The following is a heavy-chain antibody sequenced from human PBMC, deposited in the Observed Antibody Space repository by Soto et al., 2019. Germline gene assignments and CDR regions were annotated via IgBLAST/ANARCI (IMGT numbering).Heavy chain of an antibody. Sequence: EVQLVESGGGLVQPGGSLRLSCVASGFTFTNYWMHWVRQAPGKGLVWVSLIKGDGSTTKYADSVKGRFTISRDSAKNTLYLQMNSLTAEDTAVYFCVRGAAVYSSSSPSMDVWGQGTTITVSS. CDR3: VRGAAVYSSSSPSMDV. D-gene: IGHD6-6*01. J-gene: IGHJ6*02. CDR2: IKGDGSTT. CDR1: GFTFTNYW. V-gene: IGHV3-74*03.